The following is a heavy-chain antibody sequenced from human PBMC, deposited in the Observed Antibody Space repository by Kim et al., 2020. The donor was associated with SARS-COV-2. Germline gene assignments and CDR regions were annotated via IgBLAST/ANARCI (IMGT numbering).Heavy chain of an antibody. D-gene: IGHD3-10*01. V-gene: IGHV3-33*01. J-gene: IGHJ5*02. CDR2: IWYDGSNK. Sequence: GGSLRLSCAASGFTFSSYGMHWVRQAPGKGLEWVAVIWYDGSNKYYADSVKGRFTISRDNSKNTLYLQMNSLRAEDTAVYYCARVSPGGVRGVTGHNWFDPWGQGTLVTVSS. CDR1: GFTFSSYG. CDR3: ARVSPGGVRGVTGHNWFDP.